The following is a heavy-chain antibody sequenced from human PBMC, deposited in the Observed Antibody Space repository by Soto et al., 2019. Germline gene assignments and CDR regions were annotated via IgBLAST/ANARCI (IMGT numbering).Heavy chain of an antibody. Sequence: PGGSLRLSCAASGFTFSSYAMSWVRQAPGKGLEWVSAISGNGSSKYYADSVKGRFTISRDNSKNTLYLQMNSLRAEDTAVYYCSRDPTVTTAFLGLDAFDIWGQGTMVTVSS. D-gene: IGHD4-17*01. CDR2: ISGNGSSK. J-gene: IGHJ3*02. CDR3: SRDPTVTTAFLGLDAFDI. CDR1: GFTFSSYA. V-gene: IGHV3-23*01.